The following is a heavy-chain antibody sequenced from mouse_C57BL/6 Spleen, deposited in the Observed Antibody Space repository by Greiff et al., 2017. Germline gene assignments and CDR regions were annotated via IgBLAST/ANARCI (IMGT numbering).Heavy chain of an antibody. J-gene: IGHJ1*03. D-gene: IGHD1-1*01. CDR1: GYTFTDYN. V-gene: IGHV1-22*01. CDR3: APYYYGSSYWYFDV. CDR2: INPNNGGT. Sequence: VQLQQSGPELVKPGASVKMSCMASGYTFTDYNMHWVKQSHGKSLEWIGYINPNNGGTSYNQKFKGKATLTVNKSSSTAYMELRSLTSEDSAVYYCAPYYYGSSYWYFDVWGTGTTVTVSS.